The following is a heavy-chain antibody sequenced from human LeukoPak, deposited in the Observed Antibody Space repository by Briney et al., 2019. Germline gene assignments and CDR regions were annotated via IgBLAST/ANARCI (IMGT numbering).Heavy chain of an antibody. CDR2: MNPNSGNT. D-gene: IGHD3-3*01. V-gene: IGHV1-8*01. Sequence: ASVTVSCKASGYTFTSYDINWVRQATGQGLEWMGWMNPNSGNTGYAQKFQGRATMTRNTSISTAYMELSSLRSEDTAVYYCARGEKYYDFWSGYYTGCWFDPWGQGTLVTVSS. CDR3: ARGEKYYDFWSGYYTGCWFDP. J-gene: IGHJ5*02. CDR1: GYTFTSYD.